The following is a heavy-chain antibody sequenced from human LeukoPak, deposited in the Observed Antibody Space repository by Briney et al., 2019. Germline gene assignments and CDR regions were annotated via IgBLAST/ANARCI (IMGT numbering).Heavy chain of an antibody. J-gene: IGHJ4*02. Sequence: GGSLRLSCAASGFTFSNYNMNWVRQAPGKGLEWVSSISSSNNYIYYADSVKGRFTISRDNAKNSLYLQMNSLRAEDTAVYYCARRSPNHYFDYWGQGTPVTVSS. CDR1: GFTFSNYN. CDR2: ISSSNNYI. V-gene: IGHV3-21*01. CDR3: ARRSPNHYFDY.